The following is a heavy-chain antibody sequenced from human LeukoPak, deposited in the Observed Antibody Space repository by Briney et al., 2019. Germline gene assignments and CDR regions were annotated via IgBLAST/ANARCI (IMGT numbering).Heavy chain of an antibody. CDR1: GFTFSSYG. Sequence: GGSLRLSCAASGFTFSSYGMTWVRQAPGKGLEWVSYISSSGSSIYYADSVKGRFTISRDNAKNSLYLQMNSLRAEDTAVYYCARDPHYYDSSFFDYWGQGTLVTVSS. CDR3: ARDPHYYDSSFFDY. D-gene: IGHD3-22*01. V-gene: IGHV3-48*04. J-gene: IGHJ4*02. CDR2: ISSSGSSI.